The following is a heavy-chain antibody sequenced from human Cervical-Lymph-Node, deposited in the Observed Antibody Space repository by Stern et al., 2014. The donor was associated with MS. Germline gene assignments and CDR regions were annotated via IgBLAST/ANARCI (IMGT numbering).Heavy chain of an antibody. J-gene: IGHJ5*02. Sequence: VQLVQSGSELKTPGASVNVSCKASGYTFNKYLIHWVRQAPGQGLEWMGWINTNTATPTYARGFAGRFVFSLDTSVNTAYLQISRLKTEDTAVYYCARDMSDFWSDYGHNWFDPWGQGTLVIVSS. CDR1: GYTFNKYL. V-gene: IGHV7-4-1*02. D-gene: IGHD3-3*01. CDR2: INTNTATP. CDR3: ARDMSDFWSDYGHNWFDP.